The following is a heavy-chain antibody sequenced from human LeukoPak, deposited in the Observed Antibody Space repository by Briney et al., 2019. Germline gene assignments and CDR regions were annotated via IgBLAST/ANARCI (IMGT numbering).Heavy chain of an antibody. CDR1: GFTFSSYG. V-gene: IGHV3-30*18. J-gene: IGHJ4*02. CDR2: ISFDGSDH. CDR3: AKDYEDTAGAGLDS. D-gene: IGHD5-18*01. Sequence: PGGSLRLSCAASGFTFSSYGMHWVRQAPGKGLEWVAVISFDGSDHYYADSVKGRFTMSRDNSKNTVCLQMNSLRAEDTAVYYCAKDYEDTAGAGLDSWGQGSLVTVSS.